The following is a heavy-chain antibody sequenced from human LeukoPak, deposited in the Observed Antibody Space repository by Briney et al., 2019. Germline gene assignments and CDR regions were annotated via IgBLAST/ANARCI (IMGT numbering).Heavy chain of an antibody. CDR1: GFTFSTYS. D-gene: IGHD5-12*01. J-gene: IGHJ4*02. CDR2: IGSSSNTI. CDR3: ARDILTKQAYSGYDN. V-gene: IGHV3-48*02. Sequence: PGGSLRLSCAASGFTFSTYSMNWVRQAPGKGLEWVSYIGSSSNTIYYADSVKGRFTISRGNAKNSLYLQMNSLRDEDTAVYYCARDILTKQAYSGYDNWGQGTLVTVSS.